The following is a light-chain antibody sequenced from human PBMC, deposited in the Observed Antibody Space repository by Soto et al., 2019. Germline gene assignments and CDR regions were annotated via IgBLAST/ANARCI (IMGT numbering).Light chain of an antibody. V-gene: IGKV3D-20*02. CDR3: QQRSNRPLT. CDR1: QSVGSIY. J-gene: IGKJ5*01. Sequence: DIVLTQSPGTLSLSPGERATLSCRASQSVGSIYLAWYQQKPGQAPRLLIHGASNRASGIPDRFSGSGSGTDFTLTISSLDPEDFAVYYCQQRSNRPLTFGQGTRLEIK. CDR2: GAS.